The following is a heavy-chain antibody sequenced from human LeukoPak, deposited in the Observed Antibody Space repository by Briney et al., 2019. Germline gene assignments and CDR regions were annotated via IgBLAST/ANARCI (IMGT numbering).Heavy chain of an antibody. Sequence: PSETLSLTCTVSGGSISSSSYYWGWGRQPPGRGREGVGSIYYSGSTYENTSLKRRVTISVDTSKKQFSLKLSSVTAADTAVYYCARRIRVPAAKGMGVDYWGQGTLVTVSS. J-gene: IGHJ4*02. CDR1: GGSISSSSYY. V-gene: IGHV4-39*01. CDR2: IYYSGST. CDR3: ARRIRVPAAKGMGVDY. D-gene: IGHD2-2*01.